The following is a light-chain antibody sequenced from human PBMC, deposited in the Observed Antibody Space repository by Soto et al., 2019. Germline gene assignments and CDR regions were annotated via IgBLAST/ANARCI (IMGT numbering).Light chain of an antibody. CDR1: SSDVGGYNL. V-gene: IGLV2-23*01. J-gene: IGLJ1*01. Sequence: QSALTQPASVSGSPGQPITISCTGTSSDVGGYNLVSWYQQHPGKAPKLFIYHGSKRPSGVSVRFSGSKSGNTASLAISGRQAEDEADYYCGSYASSSPNYVFGHGTKVTVL. CDR3: GSYASSSPNYV. CDR2: HGS.